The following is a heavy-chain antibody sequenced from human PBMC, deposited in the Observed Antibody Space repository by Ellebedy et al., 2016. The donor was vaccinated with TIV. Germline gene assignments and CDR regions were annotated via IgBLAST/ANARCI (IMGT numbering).Heavy chain of an antibody. CDR1: GGTFSSYA. CDR3: ARVTDTAMATLDY. D-gene: IGHD5-18*01. V-gene: IGHV1-69*13. J-gene: IGHJ4*02. Sequence: SVKVSCKASGGTFSSYAISWVRQASGQGLEWMGGIIPIFGTANYAQKFQGRVTITADESTSTAYMELSSLRSEDTAVYYCARVTDTAMATLDYWGQGTLVTVSS. CDR2: IIPIFGTA.